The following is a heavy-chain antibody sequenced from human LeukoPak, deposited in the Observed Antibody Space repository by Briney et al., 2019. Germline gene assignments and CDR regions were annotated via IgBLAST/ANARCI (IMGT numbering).Heavy chain of an antibody. CDR2: ISGSGGST. Sequence: GWALRLSRAASGFTFSSYAMSWVRQAPGKGLEWVSAISGSGGSTYYADSVKSRFTISRDNSKNTLYQQMNSLRAEDTAVYYCANSPYDFWSGYPGTSYYMDVWGKGTTVTVSS. V-gene: IGHV3-23*01. CDR3: ANSPYDFWSGYPGTSYYMDV. D-gene: IGHD3-3*01. CDR1: GFTFSSYA. J-gene: IGHJ6*03.